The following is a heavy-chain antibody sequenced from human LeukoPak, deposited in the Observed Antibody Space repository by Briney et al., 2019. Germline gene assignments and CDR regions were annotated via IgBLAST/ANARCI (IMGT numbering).Heavy chain of an antibody. CDR3: ARVNYDDYSGGAFAI. D-gene: IGHD4-17*01. CDR2: IFSGGST. V-gene: IGHV3-53*01. Sequence: GGSLRLSCAASGFIVGGNYMSWVRQAPGKGLEWVSVIFSGGSTYYADSVKGRFTISRDHSKNTLYLQMNSLRAEDTAVYFCARVNYDDYSGGAFAIWGQGTMVTVSS. CDR1: GFIVGGNY. J-gene: IGHJ3*02.